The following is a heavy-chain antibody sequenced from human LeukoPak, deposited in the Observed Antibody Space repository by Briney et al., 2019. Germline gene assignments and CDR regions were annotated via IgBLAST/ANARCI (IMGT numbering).Heavy chain of an antibody. J-gene: IGHJ4*02. CDR2: ISVYNGNT. Sequence: GASVKVSCKASGYTFSTYRIIWVRQAPGQGLEWMGWISVYNGNTNHAQKLQGRVTMTTDTSTSTAYMELRSLRSDDTALYYCARGSIGWSFDYWGQGNLVTVSS. D-gene: IGHD6-13*01. CDR3: ARGSIGWSFDY. V-gene: IGHV1-18*01. CDR1: GYTFSTYR.